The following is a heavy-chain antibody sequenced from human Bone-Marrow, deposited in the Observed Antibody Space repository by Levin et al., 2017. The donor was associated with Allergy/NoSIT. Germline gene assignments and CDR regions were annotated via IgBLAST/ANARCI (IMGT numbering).Heavy chain of an antibody. V-gene: IGHV3-74*01. CDR3: ARDVLLGIDY. CDR1: GFTFSSYW. J-gene: IGHJ4*02. D-gene: IGHD3-10*01. CDR2: INSDGGST. Sequence: GGSLRLSCAASGFTFSSYWMHWVRQAPGKGLVWVSCINSDGGSTSYADSVKGRFTISGDNAKNTLYLQMNSLRAEDTAVYYCARDVLLGIDYWGQGTLVTVSS.